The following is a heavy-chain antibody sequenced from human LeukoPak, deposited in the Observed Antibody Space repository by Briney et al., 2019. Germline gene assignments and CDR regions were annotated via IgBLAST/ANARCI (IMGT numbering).Heavy chain of an antibody. J-gene: IGHJ4*02. Sequence: GGSLRLSCAASGFTFSSYGMHWVRQAPGKGLEWVAVISYDGSNKYYADSVKGRFTISRDNSRNTLYLQMNSLRAEDTAVYYCAKARTVSIVVVIIGIFDYWGQGTLVTVSS. CDR3: AKARTVSIVVVIIGIFDY. D-gene: IGHD3-22*01. CDR1: GFTFSSYG. CDR2: ISYDGSNK. V-gene: IGHV3-30*18.